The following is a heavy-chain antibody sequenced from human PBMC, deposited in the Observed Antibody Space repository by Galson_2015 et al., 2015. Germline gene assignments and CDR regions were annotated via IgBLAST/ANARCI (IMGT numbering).Heavy chain of an antibody. CDR3: ARGYCSGGSCRFDY. Sequence: SVKVSCKASGYTFTSYDINWVRQATGQGLEWMGWMNPNSGNTGYAQKFQGRVTMTRNTSISTAYMELSSLRSEDTAVYYCARGYCSGGSCRFDYWGQGTLVTVSS. V-gene: IGHV1-8*01. CDR1: GYTFTSYD. J-gene: IGHJ4*02. D-gene: IGHD2-15*01. CDR2: MNPNSGNT.